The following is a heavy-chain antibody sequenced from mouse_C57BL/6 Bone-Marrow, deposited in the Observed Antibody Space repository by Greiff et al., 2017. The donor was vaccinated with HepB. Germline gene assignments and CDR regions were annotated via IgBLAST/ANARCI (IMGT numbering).Heavy chain of an antibody. CDR3: ARDYYDYDGFAY. CDR2: IYPGSGST. CDR1: GYTFTSYW. Sequence: QVHVKQPGAELVKPGASVKMSCKASGYTFTSYWITWVKQRPGQGLEWIGDIYPGSGSTNYNEKFKSKATLTVDTSSSTAYMQLSSLTSEDSAVYYCARDYYDYDGFAYWGQGTLVTVSA. D-gene: IGHD2-4*01. V-gene: IGHV1-55*01. J-gene: IGHJ3*01.